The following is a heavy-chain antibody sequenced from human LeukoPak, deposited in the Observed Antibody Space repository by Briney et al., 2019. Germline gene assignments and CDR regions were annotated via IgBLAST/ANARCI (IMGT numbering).Heavy chain of an antibody. CDR1: GFTVSANY. CDR2: ISGSGGST. CDR3: AKVPGYNGYDY. D-gene: IGHD5-12*01. J-gene: IGHJ4*02. Sequence: GGSLRLSCAASGFTVSANYMSWVRQAPGKGLEWVSAISGSGGSTYYADSVKGRFTISRDNSKNTLYLQMNSLRAEDTAVYYCAKVPGYNGYDYWGQGTLVTVSS. V-gene: IGHV3-23*01.